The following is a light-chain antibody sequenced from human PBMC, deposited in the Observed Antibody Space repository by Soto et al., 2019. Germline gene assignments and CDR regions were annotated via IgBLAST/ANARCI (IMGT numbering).Light chain of an antibody. V-gene: IGLV2-14*01. CDR1: SSDVGGYNY. J-gene: IGLJ1*01. CDR2: EVT. CDR3: SSYTRSSLYV. Sequence: QSVLTQPASVSGSPGQSITISCTGTSSDVGGYNYVSWYQQHPGKAPKLMIYEVTNRPSGVSNRLSGSKSGNTASLTISGVQAEDEADYYCSSYTRSSLYVFGTGTKVTVL.